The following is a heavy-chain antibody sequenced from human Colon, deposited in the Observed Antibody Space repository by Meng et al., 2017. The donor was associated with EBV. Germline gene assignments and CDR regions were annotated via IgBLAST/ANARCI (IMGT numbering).Heavy chain of an antibody. J-gene: IGHJ4*02. V-gene: IGHV4-4*02. Sequence: LTGTGRGQGGPCGAMPSADTVEGASIRSNSWGSWVRQPPGKGLVWIGEIYHGGNTNYNPALKSRVTISGDRSNDQFSLSLSSGTAADTAVYYCARGNAYNAPSFDYWGQGTLVTVSS. CDR3: ARGNAYNAPSFDY. D-gene: IGHD5-24*01. CDR1: GASIRSNSW. CDR2: IYHGGNT.